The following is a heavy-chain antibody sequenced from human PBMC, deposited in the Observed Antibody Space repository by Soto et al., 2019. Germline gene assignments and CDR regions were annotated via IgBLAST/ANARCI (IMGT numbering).Heavy chain of an antibody. V-gene: IGHV1-2*02. D-gene: IGHD2-15*01. J-gene: IGHJ4*02. CDR1: GDTFTGYY. Sequence: GTSVKLSCEACGDTFTGYYMHWVRQAPGQGLEWMGWINPNSGGTNYSQKFQGRVTITRDTSASTAYMELSSLRSEDTAVYYCARGVAPYYFDYWGQGTLVTVSS. CDR3: ARGVAPYYFDY. CDR2: INPNSGGT.